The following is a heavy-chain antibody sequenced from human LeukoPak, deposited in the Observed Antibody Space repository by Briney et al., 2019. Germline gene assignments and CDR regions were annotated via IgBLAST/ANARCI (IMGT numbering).Heavy chain of an antibody. D-gene: IGHD6-13*01. V-gene: IGHV1-2*02. CDR1: GYTFTGYY. CDR2: INPNSGGT. J-gene: IGHJ4*02. Sequence: GASVKVSCKASGYTFTGYYMHWVRQAPGQGLEWMGWINPNSGGTNYAQKFQGRVTMTRATSISTAYMEVSRLRSDDTAVYYCARVVARQQRGLPLGGYYFDYWGQGTLVTVSS. CDR3: ARVVARQQRGLPLGGYYFDY.